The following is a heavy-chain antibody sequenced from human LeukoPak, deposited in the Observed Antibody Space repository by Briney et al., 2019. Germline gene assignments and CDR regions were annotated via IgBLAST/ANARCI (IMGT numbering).Heavy chain of an antibody. CDR3: ARVDYGDYVILDY. J-gene: IGHJ4*02. D-gene: IGHD4-17*01. CDR1: GGSISSYY. V-gene: IGHV4-59*01. CDR2: IYYSGST. Sequence: PSETLSLTCTVSGGSISSYYWSWLRQPPGKGLEWIRYIYYSGSTNYNPSLKSRVTISVDTSKNQFSLKLSSVTAADTAVYYCARVDYGDYVILDYWGQGTLVTVSS.